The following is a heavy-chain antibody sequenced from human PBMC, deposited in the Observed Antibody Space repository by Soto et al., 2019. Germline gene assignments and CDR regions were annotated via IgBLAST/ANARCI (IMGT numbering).Heavy chain of an antibody. CDR1: GGTISRYY. D-gene: IGHD2-21*02. Sequence: QVQLQESGPGLVKPSETLSLTCTVSGGTISRYYWSWIRQPPGKGLEWIGYMYNTGSTVYNPSFKSRVTISVDTSKNKFSLKLNAVTAADTAVYYCARDLWGYCGTDCYPLDVWGQGTTVTASS. J-gene: IGHJ6*02. CDR2: MYNTGST. CDR3: ARDLWGYCGTDCYPLDV. V-gene: IGHV4-59*01.